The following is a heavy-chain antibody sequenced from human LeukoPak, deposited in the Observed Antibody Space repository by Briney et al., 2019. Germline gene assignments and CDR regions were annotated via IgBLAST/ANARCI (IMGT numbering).Heavy chain of an antibody. V-gene: IGHV4-30-4*01. CDR1: GGSISDIDFY. D-gene: IGHD6-19*01. CDR3: AGGIQWLAPDY. CDR2: IYYGGNT. Sequence: PSETLSLTCAVSGGSISDIDFYWSWIRQPPGKGLEWIGFIYYGGNTYYNPSLKSRVTISVDTSKNQFSLKLRSATAADTAVYYCAGGIQWLAPDYWGQGTLVTVSS. J-gene: IGHJ4*02.